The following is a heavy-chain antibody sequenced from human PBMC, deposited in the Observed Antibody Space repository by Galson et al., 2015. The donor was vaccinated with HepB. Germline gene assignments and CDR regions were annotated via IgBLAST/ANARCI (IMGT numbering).Heavy chain of an antibody. D-gene: IGHD3-3*01. CDR3: ARDLFHHDFSSGFPNWIDP. Sequence: SLRLSCAASGFTLRSYGMHWVRQAPGKGLEWVAFIWYDGGNKYYADSVKGRFTISRDNSKNRLYLQTNKLRAEDTAIYYCARDLFHHDFSSGFPNWIDPWGQGTLVIVSS. V-gene: IGHV3-33*01. J-gene: IGHJ5*02. CDR2: IWYDGGNK. CDR1: GFTLRSYG.